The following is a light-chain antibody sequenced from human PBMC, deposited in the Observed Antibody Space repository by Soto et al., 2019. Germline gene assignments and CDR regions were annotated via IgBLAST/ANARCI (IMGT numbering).Light chain of an antibody. CDR2: EVS. CDR1: GSDIGTYNY. Sequence: QSALTQPASVSGSPGQSITISCTGSGSDIGTYNYVSWYQQHPGRAPKLLIYEVSNRPSGVSNRFSGSKSGNKASLTISGLRAEDEADYYCNSFTTTNTRFVFGTGTKVTVL. V-gene: IGLV2-14*01. J-gene: IGLJ1*01. CDR3: NSFTTTNTRFV.